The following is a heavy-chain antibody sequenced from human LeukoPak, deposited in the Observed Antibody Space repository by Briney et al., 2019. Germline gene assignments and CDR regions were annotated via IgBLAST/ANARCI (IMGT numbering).Heavy chain of an antibody. CDR1: GFTFSSYA. J-gene: IGHJ4*02. CDR3: ARNELYGDPFDY. CDR2: ISSNGGST. D-gene: IGHD4-17*01. V-gene: IGHV3-64*01. Sequence: GGSLRLSCAASGFTFSSYAMHWVRQAPGKGLEYVSAISSNGGSTYYANSVKGRFTISRDNSKNTLYLQMGSLRAEDMAVYYCARNELYGDPFDYWGQGTLVTVSS.